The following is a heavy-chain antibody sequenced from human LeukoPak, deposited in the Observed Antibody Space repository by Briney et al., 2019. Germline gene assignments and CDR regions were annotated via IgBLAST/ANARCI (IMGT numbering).Heavy chain of an antibody. D-gene: IGHD6-13*01. Sequence: QPGGSLRLSCAASGFTFSSYWMSWVRQAPGKGLEWVANIKQDGSEKYYVDSVKGRFTISRDNAKNTLYLQMNSLRAEDTAVYYCARGLGGYTSSQAYWGQGTLVTVSS. V-gene: IGHV3-7*01. CDR1: GFTFSSYW. CDR3: ARGLGGYTSSQAY. J-gene: IGHJ4*02. CDR2: IKQDGSEK.